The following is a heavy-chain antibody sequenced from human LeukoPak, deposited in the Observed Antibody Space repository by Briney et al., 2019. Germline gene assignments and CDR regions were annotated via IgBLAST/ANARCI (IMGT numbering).Heavy chain of an antibody. D-gene: IGHD6-13*01. CDR3: AKVGVIAAAGNLDY. CDR2: ISGSGGST. J-gene: IGHJ4*02. Sequence: GGSLRLSCAASGFTFSDYYMSWVRQAPGKGLEWVSAISGSGGSTYYADSVKGRFTISRDNSKNTLYLQMNSLRAEDTAVYYCAKVGVIAAAGNLDYWGQGTLVTVSS. V-gene: IGHV3-23*01. CDR1: GFTFSDYY.